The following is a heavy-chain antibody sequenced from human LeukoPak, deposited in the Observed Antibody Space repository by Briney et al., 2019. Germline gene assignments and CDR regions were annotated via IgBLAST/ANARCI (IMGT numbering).Heavy chain of an antibody. D-gene: IGHD4-17*01. Sequence: GGSLRLXCAASGFTFSGSAMHWVRQASGKGLEWVGRIRSKTNNYATAYAASVNGRFTISRDDSKNTAYLQMNSLKTEDTAVYYCTRRSYSSVTRDYWGQGTLVTVSS. J-gene: IGHJ4*02. CDR2: IRSKTNNYAT. V-gene: IGHV3-73*01. CDR3: TRRSYSSVTRDY. CDR1: GFTFSGSA.